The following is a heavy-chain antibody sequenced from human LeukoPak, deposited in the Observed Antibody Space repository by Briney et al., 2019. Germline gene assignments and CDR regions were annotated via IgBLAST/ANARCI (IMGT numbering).Heavy chain of an antibody. J-gene: IGHJ4*02. V-gene: IGHV4-4*02. Sequence: PSETLSLTCTVSGGSISSSNWWSWVRQPPGKGLEWIGEIYHSGSTNYNPSLKSRVTISVDKSKNQFSLKLSSVTAADTAVYYCARDGDYYDSSGYIFDYWGQGTLVTVSS. D-gene: IGHD3-22*01. CDR3: ARDGDYYDSSGYIFDY. CDR1: GGSISSSNW. CDR2: IYHSGST.